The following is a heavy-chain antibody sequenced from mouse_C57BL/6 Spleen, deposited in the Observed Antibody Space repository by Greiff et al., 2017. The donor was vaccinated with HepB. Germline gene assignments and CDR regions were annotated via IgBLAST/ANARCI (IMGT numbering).Heavy chain of an antibody. CDR3: AGDYNSNYPWFAY. D-gene: IGHD2-5*01. V-gene: IGHV1-4*01. CDR1: GYTFTSYT. Sequence: QVQLQQSGAELARPGASVKMSCKASGYTFTSYTMHWVKQRPGQGLEWIGYINPSSGYTKYNQKFKDKATLTADKSSSTSYMQLSSLTSEDSAVYCCAGDYNSNYPWFAYWGQGTLVTVSA. CDR2: INPSSGYT. J-gene: IGHJ3*01.